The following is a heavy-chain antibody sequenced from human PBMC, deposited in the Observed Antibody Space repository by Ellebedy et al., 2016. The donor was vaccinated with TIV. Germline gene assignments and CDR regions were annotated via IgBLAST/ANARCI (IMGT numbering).Heavy chain of an antibody. CDR3: ARFAYYDFWSGSK. V-gene: IGHV1-8*01. CDR1: GYTFTSYD. D-gene: IGHD3-3*01. CDR2: MNPNSGNT. Sequence: ASVKVSCXASGYTFTSYDINWVRQATGQGLEWMGWMNPNSGNTGYAQKFQGRVTMTRNTSISTAYMELSSLRSEDTAVYYCARFAYYDFWSGSKWGQGTLVTVSS. J-gene: IGHJ4*02.